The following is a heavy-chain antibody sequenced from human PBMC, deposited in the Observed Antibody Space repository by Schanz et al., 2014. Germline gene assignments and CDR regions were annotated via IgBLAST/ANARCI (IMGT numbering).Heavy chain of an antibody. CDR1: GFTFSSYA. V-gene: IGHV3-30-3*01. CDR3: ARALRHGYCNVVGCQNGGWFDT. J-gene: IGHJ5*02. CDR2: ISYDGSLK. Sequence: QEQLVESGGGAVQPGRSLRLSCAASGFTFSSYAVDWIRQAPGQGLEWVSFISYDGSLKSYLDSVKGRFTISRDNSKNTLLLEMNSLRVEDTTVYYCARALRHGYCNVVGCQNGGWFDTWGQGTLVIVSS. D-gene: IGHD2-2*03.